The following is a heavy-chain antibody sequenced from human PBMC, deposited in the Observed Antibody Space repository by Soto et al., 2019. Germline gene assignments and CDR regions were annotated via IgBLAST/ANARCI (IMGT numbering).Heavy chain of an antibody. CDR3: ARDTPYYYDSNGNDAFDI. Sequence: QVQLVESGGGVVQPGRSLRLSCAASGFTFSSYGMHWVRQAPGKGLEWVAVIWYDGSNKYYADSVKGRFTISRDNSKNTLYLQMNSLRAEDTAVYYCARDTPYYYDSNGNDAFDIWGQGTMVTVSS. V-gene: IGHV3-33*01. J-gene: IGHJ3*02. D-gene: IGHD3-22*01. CDR1: GFTFSSYG. CDR2: IWYDGSNK.